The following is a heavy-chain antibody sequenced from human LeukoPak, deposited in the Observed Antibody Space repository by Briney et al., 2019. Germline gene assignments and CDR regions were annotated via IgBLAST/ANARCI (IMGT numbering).Heavy chain of an antibody. V-gene: IGHV3-48*01. J-gene: IGHJ4*02. CDR3: ARAGRRSSFDY. Sequence: PGGSLRLSCAASGFTLSSYSMNWVRQAPGKGLEWISHITWSGSTIFYADSVKGRFTISRDSAKNSLYLQMSSLRAEDTAVYYCARAGRRSSFDYWGQGTLVTVSS. CDR2: ITWSGSTI. D-gene: IGHD1-26*01. CDR1: GFTLSSYS.